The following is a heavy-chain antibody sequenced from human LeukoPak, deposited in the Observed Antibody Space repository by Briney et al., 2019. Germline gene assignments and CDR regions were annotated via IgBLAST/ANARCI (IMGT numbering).Heavy chain of an antibody. V-gene: IGHV1-46*01. Sequence: ASVKVSCKASGYTFTSNYIHWVRQAPGQGLEWMGMIYPRDGSTSYAQKFQGRVTITADESTSTAYMELSSLRSEDTAVYYCARVDGGGDPPYWGQGTLATVSS. CDR3: ARVDGGGDPPY. J-gene: IGHJ4*02. D-gene: IGHD3-10*01. CDR2: IYPRDGST. CDR1: GYTFTSNY.